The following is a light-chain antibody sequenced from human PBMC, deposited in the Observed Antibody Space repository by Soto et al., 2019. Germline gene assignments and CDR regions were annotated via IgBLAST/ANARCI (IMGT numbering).Light chain of an antibody. V-gene: IGLV1-40*01. CDR1: SSNIGAGYD. CDR2: GNS. CDR3: QSYDSSLSGSKVV. J-gene: IGLJ2*01. Sequence: QSVLTQPPSVSGAPGQRVTISCTGSSSNIGAGYDVHWYQQLPGTAPKLLIYGNSNRPSGVPDRFSGSKSGTSASLAITGLQAEDEADYDGQSYDSSLSGSKVVFGGGTKLTVL.